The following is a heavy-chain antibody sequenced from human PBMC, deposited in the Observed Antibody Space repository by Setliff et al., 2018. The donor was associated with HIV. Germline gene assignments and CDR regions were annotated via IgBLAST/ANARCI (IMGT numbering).Heavy chain of an antibody. CDR3: ARHVPEGSSWYTDY. CDR2: IYPGDSDT. V-gene: IGHV5-51*01. J-gene: IGHJ4*02. Sequence: PGESLKISCKGSGYSFTNYWIAWVRQMPGKGLEWMGIIYPGDSDTRYSPSFQGQVTISADKSISTAHLQWSSLKASDTAMYYCARHVPEGSSWYTDYWGQGTLVTVSS. D-gene: IGHD6-13*01. CDR1: GYSFTNYW.